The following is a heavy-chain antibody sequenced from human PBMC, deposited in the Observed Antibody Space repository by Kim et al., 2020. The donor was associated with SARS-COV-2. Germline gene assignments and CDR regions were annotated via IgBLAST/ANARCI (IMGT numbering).Heavy chain of an antibody. CDR3: ARPLPPPGYGDPYYYYYGMDV. Sequence: SETLSLTCTVSGGSISSSSYYWGWIRQPPGKGLEWIGSIYYSGSTYYNPSLKSRVTISVDTSKNQFSPKLSSVTAADTAVYYCARPLPPPGYGDPYYYYYGMDVWGQGTTVTVSS. CDR1: GGSISSSSYY. J-gene: IGHJ6*02. V-gene: IGHV4-39*01. CDR2: IYYSGST. D-gene: IGHD4-17*01.